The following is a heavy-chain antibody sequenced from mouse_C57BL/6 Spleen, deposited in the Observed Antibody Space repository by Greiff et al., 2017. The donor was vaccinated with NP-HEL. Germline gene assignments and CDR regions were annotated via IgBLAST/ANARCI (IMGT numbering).Heavy chain of an antibody. V-gene: IGHV1-19*01. Sequence: VHVKQSGPVLVKPGASVKMSCKASGYTFTDYYMNWVKQSHGKSLEWIGVINPYNGGTSYNKKFKGKATLTVDKSSSTAYMELNSLTSEDSAVYYCAREELGRQWYFDVWGTGTTVTVSS. CDR3: AREELGRQWYFDV. J-gene: IGHJ1*03. CDR1: GYTFTDYY. D-gene: IGHD4-1*01. CDR2: INPYNGGT.